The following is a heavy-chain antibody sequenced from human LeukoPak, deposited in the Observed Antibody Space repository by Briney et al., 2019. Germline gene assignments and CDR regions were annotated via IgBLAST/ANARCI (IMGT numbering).Heavy chain of an antibody. CDR2: IFYTGTT. CDR3: ASTVYGGYNVYYFNY. CDR1: GGSISSNNYF. Sequence: PSETLSLTCTVSGGSISSNNYFWGWIRQPPGTGLEWLGSIFYTGTTYYNPSLKSPVTMSVDTSKNQFSLKLSSVIAADTAVYFCASTVYGGYNVYYFNYWGQGTLVTVSS. J-gene: IGHJ4*02. D-gene: IGHD4-17*01. V-gene: IGHV4-39*07.